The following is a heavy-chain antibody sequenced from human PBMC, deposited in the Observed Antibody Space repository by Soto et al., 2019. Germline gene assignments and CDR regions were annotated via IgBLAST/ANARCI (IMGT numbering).Heavy chain of an antibody. Sequence: QLQLQESGPGLVKPSETLSLTCTVSGGSISSSSYYWGWIRQPPGKGLEWIGSIYYSGSTYYNPSLKGRVTISVDTSKNQFSLKLSSVTAADTAVYYCARGLDCSSTSCYWLNRDYYGMDVWGQGTTVTVSS. CDR2: IYYSGST. CDR3: ARGLDCSSTSCYWLNRDYYGMDV. V-gene: IGHV4-39*01. J-gene: IGHJ6*02. D-gene: IGHD2-2*01. CDR1: GGSISSSSYY.